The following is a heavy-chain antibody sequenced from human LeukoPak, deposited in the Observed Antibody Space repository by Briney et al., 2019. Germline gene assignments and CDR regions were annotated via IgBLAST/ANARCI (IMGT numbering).Heavy chain of an antibody. CDR3: ARERLYGASALDY. CDR2: ISSSSSII. Sequence: GGSLRLSCAASGFTFSSYSMNWVRQAPGKGLEWVSYISSSSSIIYYADSVKGRFTISRDNAKNSLHLQMNSLRAEDTAVYYCARERLYGASALDYWGQGTLVTVSS. D-gene: IGHD4-17*01. J-gene: IGHJ4*02. V-gene: IGHV3-48*04. CDR1: GFTFSSYS.